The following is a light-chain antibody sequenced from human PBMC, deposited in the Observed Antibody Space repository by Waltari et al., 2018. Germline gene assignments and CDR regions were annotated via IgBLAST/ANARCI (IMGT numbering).Light chain of an antibody. CDR2: VNSEGSH. CDR3: QTGGHGTWV. J-gene: IGLJ3*02. Sequence: QLVLTQSPSPSASLGASVKLTCTLSRGHSSNVIAWLQQQPEKGPRVLMKVNSEGSHRKGDEIPDRFAGSSSGAERYLSISSLQSEDEADYFCQTGGHGTWVFGGGTKLTVL. V-gene: IGLV4-69*01. CDR1: RGHSSNV.